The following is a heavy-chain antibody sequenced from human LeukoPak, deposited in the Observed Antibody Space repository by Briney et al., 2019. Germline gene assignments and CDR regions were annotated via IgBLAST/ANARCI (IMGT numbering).Heavy chain of an antibody. D-gene: IGHD3-10*01. CDR3: ARVIRLLPGSGSYYNDY. CDR2: ISAYNGNT. J-gene: IGHJ4*02. CDR1: GYTFTSYG. Sequence: ASVKVSCKASGYTFTSYGISWVRQAPGQGLEWMGWISAYNGNTNYAQKLQGRVTMTTDTSTSTAYMELRSLRSDDTAVYYCARVIRLLPGSGSYYNDYWGQGPLVTVSS. V-gene: IGHV1-18*04.